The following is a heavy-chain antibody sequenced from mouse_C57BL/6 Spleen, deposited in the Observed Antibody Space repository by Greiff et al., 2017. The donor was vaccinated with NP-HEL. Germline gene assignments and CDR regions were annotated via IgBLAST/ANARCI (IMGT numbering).Heavy chain of an antibody. CDR2: ISGGGGNT. CDR3: ARHGGLRTYRRSYYAMDY. CDR1: GFTFSSYT. D-gene: IGHD2-14*01. Sequence: EVKVVESGGGLVKPGGSLKLSCAASGFTFSSYTMSWVRQTPEKRLEWVATISGGGGNTYYPDSVKGRFTISRDNAKNTLYLQMSSLRSEDTALYYGARHGGLRTYRRSYYAMDYWGQGTSVTVSS. V-gene: IGHV5-9*01. J-gene: IGHJ4*01.